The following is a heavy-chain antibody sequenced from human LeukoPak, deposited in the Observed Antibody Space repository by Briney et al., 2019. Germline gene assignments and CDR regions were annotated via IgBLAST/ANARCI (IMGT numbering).Heavy chain of an antibody. D-gene: IGHD1-20*01. V-gene: IGHV3-30*02. CDR1: GFTFNNHW. CDR3: AKAAYNWNDVDAFDI. J-gene: IGHJ3*02. CDR2: IRYDGSNK. Sequence: GGSLRLSCAASGFTFNNHWMTWVRQAPGKGLEWVAFIRYDGSNKYHADSVKGRFTISRDNSKNTLYLQMNSLRAEDTAVYYCAKAAYNWNDVDAFDIWGQGTMVTVSS.